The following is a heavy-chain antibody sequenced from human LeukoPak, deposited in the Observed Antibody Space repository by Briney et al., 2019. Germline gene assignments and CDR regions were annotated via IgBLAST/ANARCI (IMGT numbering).Heavy chain of an antibody. V-gene: IGHV3-7*03. D-gene: IGHD2/OR15-2a*01. CDR2: IKPDESEK. CDR1: GFTFSSYW. J-gene: IGHJ3*02. CDR3: TRWNMLDI. Sequence: GGSLRLSCAASGFTFSSYWMSWVRQAPGKGLEWVANIKPDESEKYYVDSVKGRFTISRDNAKNSVYLQMNSLRVEDTAVYYCTRWNMLDIWGQGTMVTVSS.